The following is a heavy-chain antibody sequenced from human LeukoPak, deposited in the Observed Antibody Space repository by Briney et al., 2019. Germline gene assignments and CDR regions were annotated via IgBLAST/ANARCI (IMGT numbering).Heavy chain of an antibody. D-gene: IGHD7-27*01. CDR3: ASHFAHWGSHLFGY. V-gene: IGHV3-21*01. J-gene: IGHJ4*02. CDR1: GFSFSTHN. CDR2: IGRDSSYV. Sequence: PGGSLRLSCVASGFSFSTHNMNWVRQAPGQGLEWVSSIGRDSSYVYYADSLKGRFTISRDDAKNSLYLQMNNPRAEDTAVYYCASHFAHWGSHLFGYWGQGTLVTVSS.